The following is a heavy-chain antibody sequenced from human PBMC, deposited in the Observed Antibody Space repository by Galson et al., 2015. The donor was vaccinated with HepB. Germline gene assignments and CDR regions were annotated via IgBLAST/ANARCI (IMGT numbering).Heavy chain of an antibody. J-gene: IGHJ6*02. CDR3: ATLQAGGYSYPSPGLGYYYGMDV. CDR2: ISYDGSNK. D-gene: IGHD5-18*01. Sequence: SLRLSCAASGFTFSSYAMHWVRQAPGKGLEWEAVISYDGSNKYYADSVKGRFTISRDNSKNTLYLQMNSLRAEDTAVYYCATLQAGGYSYPSPGLGYYYGMDVWGQGTTVTVSS. V-gene: IGHV3-30-3*01. CDR1: GFTFSSYA.